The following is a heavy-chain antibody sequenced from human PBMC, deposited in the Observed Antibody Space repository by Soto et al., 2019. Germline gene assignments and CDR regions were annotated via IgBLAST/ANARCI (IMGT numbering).Heavy chain of an antibody. CDR3: ARQFYSSHSFDS. Sequence: SETLSLTCTVSGGSISRYYWSWLRQPPGVGLEWIGFIYYSGSTNYNYNPSLMGRVAISVDTSKNQFSLRLSSVTAADTAVYYCARQFYSSHSFDSWGPGTLVTVSS. CDR2: IYYSGSTNY. CDR1: GGSISRYY. J-gene: IGHJ4*02. D-gene: IGHD2-21*01. V-gene: IGHV4-59*08.